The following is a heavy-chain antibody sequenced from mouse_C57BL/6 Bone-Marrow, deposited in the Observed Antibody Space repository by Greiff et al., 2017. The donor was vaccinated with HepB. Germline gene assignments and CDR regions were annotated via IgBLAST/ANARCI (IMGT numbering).Heavy chain of an antibody. Sequence: EVKLVESGGGLVKPGGSLKLSCAASGFTFSSYAMSWVRQTPEKRLEWVATISDGGSYTYYPDNVKGRFTIARDNAKNNLYLQMSHLKSEDTAMYCCARGGFACFAYWGQGTLVTVSA. CDR1: GFTFSSYA. V-gene: IGHV5-4*03. CDR3: ARGGFACFAY. J-gene: IGHJ3*01. CDR2: ISDGGSYT.